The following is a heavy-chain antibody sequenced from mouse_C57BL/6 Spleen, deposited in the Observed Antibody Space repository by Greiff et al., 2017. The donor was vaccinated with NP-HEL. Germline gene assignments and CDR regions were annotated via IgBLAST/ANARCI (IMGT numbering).Heavy chain of an antibody. Sequence: VQLQQSGPELVKPGASVKISCKASGYAFSSSWMNWVKQRPGQGLEWIGRIYPGDGDTNYNGKFKGKATLTADKSSSTAYMQLSSLTSEDSAVYCWAHHYYGSSYGYFGYWGQGTTRTGSS. J-gene: IGHJ2*01. CDR1: GYAFSSSW. CDR2: IYPGDGDT. V-gene: IGHV1-82*01. D-gene: IGHD1-1*01. CDR3: AHHYYGSSYGYFGY.